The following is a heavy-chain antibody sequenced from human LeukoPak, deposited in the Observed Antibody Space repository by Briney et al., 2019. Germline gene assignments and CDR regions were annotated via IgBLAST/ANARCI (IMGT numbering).Heavy chain of an antibody. CDR1: GGSFSGYY. J-gene: IGHJ4*02. CDR3: ARDRYSYGF. CDR2: INHSGST. V-gene: IGHV4-34*01. Sequence: SETLSLTCAVYGGSFSGYYWSWIRQPPGKGLEWIGEINHSGSTNYNPSLKSRVTISVDTSKNQFSLNLRSVTAADTAVYYCARDRYSYGFWGQGILVTVSS. D-gene: IGHD5-18*01.